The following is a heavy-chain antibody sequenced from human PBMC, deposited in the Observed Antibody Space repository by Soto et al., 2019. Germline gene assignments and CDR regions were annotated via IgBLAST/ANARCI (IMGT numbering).Heavy chain of an antibody. Sequence: SVKVSCKASGGTFSSYTISWVRQAPGQGLEWMGRIIPILGIANYAQKFQGRVTITADKSTSTAYMELSSLRSEDTAVYYCARDLGQQLFDYWGQGTLVTVSS. V-gene: IGHV1-69*04. CDR2: IIPILGIA. CDR3: ARDLGQQLFDY. J-gene: IGHJ4*02. D-gene: IGHD6-13*01. CDR1: GGTFSSYT.